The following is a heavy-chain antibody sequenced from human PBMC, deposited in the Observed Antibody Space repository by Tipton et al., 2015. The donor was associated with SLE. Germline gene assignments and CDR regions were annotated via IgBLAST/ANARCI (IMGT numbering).Heavy chain of an antibody. CDR3: ASLYSSTFERDS. CDR2: VSYRGRS. Sequence: TLSLTCSVSGVSISSSYWSWVRQPPGKGLEWIGFVSYRGRSRYSPSLESRVTISADSSKNRFSLTLTSVTAADTAVYFCASLYSSTFERDSWGQGILVTVSS. D-gene: IGHD2-2*01. J-gene: IGHJ5*02. CDR1: GVSISSSY. V-gene: IGHV4-59*08.